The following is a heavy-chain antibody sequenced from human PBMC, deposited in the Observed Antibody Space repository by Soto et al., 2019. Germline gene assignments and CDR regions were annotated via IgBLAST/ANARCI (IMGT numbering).Heavy chain of an antibody. V-gene: IGHV1-2*02. CDR1: GYSFSDYF. D-gene: IGHD1-26*01. Sequence: QVHLVQSGAEVKKSGASVKVSCKPSGYSFSDYFIQWVRQAPGQGLEWVAWINPKTAATNYAKKFQGRVSLTWDTSSTTAYMELTRLRPDDTAVYYCARIKWGLNYYNGMDVWGQGTTVIVSS. CDR3: ARIKWGLNYYNGMDV. CDR2: INPKTAAT. J-gene: IGHJ6*02.